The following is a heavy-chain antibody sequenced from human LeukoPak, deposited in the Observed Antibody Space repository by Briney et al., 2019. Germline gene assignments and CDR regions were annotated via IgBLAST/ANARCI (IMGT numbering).Heavy chain of an antibody. Sequence: PSETLSLTCTVSGGSISSGSYCWTWIRQPAGKGLEWIGRIYTSGSTNYNPSLKSRVTISVDTSKNQFSLKLSSVTAADTAVYYCAREAVGGSGSYSVDPWGQGTLVTVSS. CDR2: IYTSGST. CDR3: AREAVGGSGSYSVDP. V-gene: IGHV4-61*02. J-gene: IGHJ5*02. D-gene: IGHD3-10*01. CDR1: GGSISSGSYC.